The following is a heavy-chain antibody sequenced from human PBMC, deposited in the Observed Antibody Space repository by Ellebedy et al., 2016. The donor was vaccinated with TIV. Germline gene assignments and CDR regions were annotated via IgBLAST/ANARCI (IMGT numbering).Heavy chain of an antibody. CDR2: INHSGST. CDR1: GGSFSGYY. J-gene: IGHJ4*02. CDR3: ARGGSPDVNSGSSDY. V-gene: IGHV4-34*01. D-gene: IGHD3-10*01. Sequence: SETLSLXXAVYGGSFSGYYWSWIRQPPRKGLEWIGEINHSGSTNYNPSLKSRVTISVDTSKNQFSLKLSSVTAADTAVYYCARGGSPDVNSGSSDYWGQGTLVTVSS.